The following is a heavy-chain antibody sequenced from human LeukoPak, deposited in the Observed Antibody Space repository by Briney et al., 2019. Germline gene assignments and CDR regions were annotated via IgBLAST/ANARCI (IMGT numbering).Heavy chain of an antibody. Sequence: SETLSLTCAVYSGSFSGYYWSWIRQPPGKGLEWIGEINHSGSTNYNPSLKSRVTISVDTSKNQFSLKLSSVTAADTAVYYCARFQNSSGKIRRYYFVYWGQGTLVTVSS. CDR1: SGSFSGYY. CDR3: ARFQNSSGKIRRYYFVY. D-gene: IGHD6-19*01. J-gene: IGHJ4*02. CDR2: INHSGST. V-gene: IGHV4-34*01.